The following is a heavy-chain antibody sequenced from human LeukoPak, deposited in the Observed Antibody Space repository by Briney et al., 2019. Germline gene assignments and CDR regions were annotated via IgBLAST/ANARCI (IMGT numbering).Heavy chain of an antibody. D-gene: IGHD3-22*01. Sequence: ASVKVSCKASGYTFTGYYMHWVRQAPGQGLEWMGWINPNSGGTNYAQKFQGRVTMTRDTYISTAYMELSRLRSDDTAVYYCARAPGYYYDSSGYYCDYWGQGTLVTVSS. CDR2: INPNSGGT. CDR1: GYTFTGYY. V-gene: IGHV1-2*02. J-gene: IGHJ4*02. CDR3: ARAPGYYYDSSGYYCDY.